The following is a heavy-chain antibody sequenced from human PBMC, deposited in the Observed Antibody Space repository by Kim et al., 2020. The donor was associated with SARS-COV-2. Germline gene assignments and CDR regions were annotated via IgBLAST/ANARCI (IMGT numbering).Heavy chain of an antibody. CDR2: IYYSGST. CDR3: ARVYYYDSSGYWEADAFDI. Sequence: SETLSLTCTVSGGSISSYYWSWIRQPPGKGLEWIGYIYYSGSTNYNPSLNSRVTISVDTSKNQFSLKLSSVTAADTAVYYCARVYYYDSSGYWEADAFDIWGQGTMVTVSS. J-gene: IGHJ3*02. CDR1: GGSISSYY. D-gene: IGHD3-22*01. V-gene: IGHV4-59*13.